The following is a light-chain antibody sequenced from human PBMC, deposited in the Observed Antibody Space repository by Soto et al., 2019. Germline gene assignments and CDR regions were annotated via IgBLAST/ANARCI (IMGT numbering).Light chain of an antibody. V-gene: IGKV1-5*03. CDR2: KAS. CDR3: QQYKSYSPYT. Sequence: DIQITQSPSTLSASVGDRVTITCRASQSISSWLAWYQQKPGKAPNLLIYKASTLESGVPSRFSGSGSGTEFTLTISSLQPDDFATYYCQQYKSYSPYTFGQGTRLEIK. CDR1: QSISSW. J-gene: IGKJ5*01.